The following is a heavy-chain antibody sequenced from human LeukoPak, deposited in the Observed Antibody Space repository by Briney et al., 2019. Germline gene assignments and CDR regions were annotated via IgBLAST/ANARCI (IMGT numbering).Heavy chain of an antibody. CDR3: AGDSDDSSGYYGY. CDR1: GFTFSSYS. CDR2: ISSSSSYI. D-gene: IGHD3-22*01. Sequence: PGGSLRLSCAASGFTFSSYSMNWVRQAPGKGLEWVSSISSSSSYIYYADSMKGRFTISRDNANNSLYLQMNSLRAEDTAVYYCAGDSDDSSGYYGYWGQGTLVTVSS. V-gene: IGHV3-21*01. J-gene: IGHJ4*02.